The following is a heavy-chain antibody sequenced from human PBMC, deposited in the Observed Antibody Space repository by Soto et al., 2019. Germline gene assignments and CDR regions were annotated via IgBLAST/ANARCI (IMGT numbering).Heavy chain of an antibody. CDR3: GVVPAAIASYYYYGMDV. CDR1: GFTFSSYE. Sequence: EVQLVESGGGLVQPGGSLRLSCAASGFTFSSYEMNWVRQAPGKGLEWVSYISSSGSTIYYADSVKGRFTISRDNAKNSLYLQTNSLRAEDTAVYYCGVVPAAIASYYYYGMDVWGQGTTVTVSS. D-gene: IGHD2-2*01. V-gene: IGHV3-48*03. J-gene: IGHJ6*02. CDR2: ISSSGSTI.